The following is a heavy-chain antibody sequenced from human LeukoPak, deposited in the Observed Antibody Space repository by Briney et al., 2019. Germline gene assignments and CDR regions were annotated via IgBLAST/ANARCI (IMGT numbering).Heavy chain of an antibody. J-gene: IGHJ4*02. CDR1: GFTFSNYV. Sequence: AGGSLRLSCAASGFTFSNYVMSWVRQAPGRGLEWVSGISESGGSTYYADSVKGRFTITRDNSKNTLYLQMNSLRAEDTAVYHCVKDLVRGDYWGQGTLVTVSS. V-gene: IGHV3-23*01. CDR2: ISESGGST. D-gene: IGHD3-10*01. CDR3: VKDLVRGDY.